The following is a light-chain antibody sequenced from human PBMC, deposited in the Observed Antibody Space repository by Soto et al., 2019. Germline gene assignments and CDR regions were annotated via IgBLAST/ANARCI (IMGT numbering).Light chain of an antibody. J-gene: IGLJ2*01. CDR2: DVS. V-gene: IGLV2-8*01. CDR1: SSDVGNYNY. Sequence: QSPLTQPPSASGSPGQSVTISCTGTSSDVGNYNYVSWYQQHSGKAPKLMIYDVSERPSGVPDRFSGSKSGNTASLTVSGLQAEDEADYYCASYAGYNTLVFGGGTQLTVL. CDR3: ASYAGYNTLV.